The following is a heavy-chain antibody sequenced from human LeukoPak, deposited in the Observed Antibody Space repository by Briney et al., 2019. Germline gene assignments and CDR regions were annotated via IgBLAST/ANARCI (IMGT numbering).Heavy chain of an antibody. CDR1: GYTFTGYY. Sequence: ASVEVSCKASGYTFTGYYMHWVRQAPGQGLEWMGWIDSHNGNTNYAEKFQGRVTMTTDTSTTTSYMELRSLRSDDTAVYYCARAVSGSLYGDFDFWGQGTLVTVSA. D-gene: IGHD1-26*01. V-gene: IGHV1-18*04. J-gene: IGHJ4*02. CDR2: IDSHNGNT. CDR3: ARAVSGSLYGDFDF.